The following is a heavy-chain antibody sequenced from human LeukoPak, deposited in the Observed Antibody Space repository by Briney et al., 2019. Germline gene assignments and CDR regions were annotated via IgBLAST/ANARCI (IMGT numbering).Heavy chain of an antibody. V-gene: IGHV3-30-3*01. J-gene: IGHJ4*02. D-gene: IGHD6-19*01. CDR2: ISYDGSIK. CDR1: GFTFSSYA. CDR3: ARVTSSGWYSFDY. Sequence: PEGSLRLSCAASGFTFSSYAMHWVRQAPGKGLEWVAVISYDGSIKYSADSVKGRFTISRDNSKNTLYLQMNSLRAEDTAVYYCARVTSSGWYSFDYWGQGTLITVSS.